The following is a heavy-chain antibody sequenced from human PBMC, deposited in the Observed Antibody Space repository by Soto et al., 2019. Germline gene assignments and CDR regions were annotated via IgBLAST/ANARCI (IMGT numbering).Heavy chain of an antibody. J-gene: IGHJ4*02. D-gene: IGHD2-15*01. V-gene: IGHV4-34*01. Sequence: ASETLSLTCAVYGGSFSGYYWSWIRQPPGKGLEWIGEINHSGSTNYNPSLKSRVTISVDTSKNQFSLKLSSVTAADTAVYYCARDRKYCSGGSCYGLFDYWGQGTLVTVSS. CDR1: GGSFSGYY. CDR2: INHSGST. CDR3: ARDRKYCSGGSCYGLFDY.